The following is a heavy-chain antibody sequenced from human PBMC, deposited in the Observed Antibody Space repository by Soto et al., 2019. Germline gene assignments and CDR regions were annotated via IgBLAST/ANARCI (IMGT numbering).Heavy chain of an antibody. CDR3: ARGGYSSGWYYGYFDY. D-gene: IGHD6-19*01. J-gene: IGHJ4*02. V-gene: IGHV4-39*01. CDR2: IYYSGST. CDR1: GGSISSSSYY. Sequence: QLQLQESGPGLVKPSETLSLTCTVSGGSISSSSYYWGWIRQPPGKGLEWIGSIYYSGSTYYNPSLKSRVTISVDTAKNQVSLKLSSVTAADTAVYYCARGGYSSGWYYGYFDYWGQGTLVTVSS.